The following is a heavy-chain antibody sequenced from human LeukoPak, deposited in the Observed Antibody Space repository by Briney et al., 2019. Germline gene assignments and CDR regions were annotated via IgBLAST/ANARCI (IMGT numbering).Heavy chain of an antibody. D-gene: IGHD6-13*01. Sequence: GESLQISCEGSGYIFTSYWIGWVRQLPGKGLEWMGIIYPGDSDTRYSPSFQGQVTISADKSISTAYLQWSSLKASDTAMYYCARGLGYSGSWYFDYWGQGTLVTVSS. V-gene: IGHV5-51*01. J-gene: IGHJ4*02. CDR3: ARGLGYSGSWYFDY. CDR1: GYIFTSYW. CDR2: IYPGDSDT.